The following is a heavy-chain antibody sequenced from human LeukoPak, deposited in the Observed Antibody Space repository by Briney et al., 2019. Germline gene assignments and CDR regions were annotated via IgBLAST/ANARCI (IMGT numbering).Heavy chain of an antibody. D-gene: IGHD2-2*01. J-gene: IGHJ5*02. V-gene: IGHV3-23*01. CDR3: AKDRDIVVVPAAHNWFDP. Sequence: GGSLRLSCAASGFTFSSYAMSWVRQAPGKELEWVSAISGSGGSTYYADSVKGRFTISRDNSKNTLYLQMNSLRAEDTAVYYCAKDRDIVVVPAAHNWFDPWGQGTLVTVSS. CDR1: GFTFSSYA. CDR2: ISGSGGST.